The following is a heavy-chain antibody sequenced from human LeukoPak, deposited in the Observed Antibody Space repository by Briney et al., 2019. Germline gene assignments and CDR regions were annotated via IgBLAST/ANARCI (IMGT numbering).Heavy chain of an antibody. CDR2: IYGGGDT. V-gene: IGHV3-53*01. Sequence: PGGSLRLSCAVSGFTLSSNYMSWVRQARGKGLEWGSVIYGGGDTQYADSVKGRFTISRDNSKNTVYLQMNSLTAEDTAVYYCARDGDSGSYSTFDYWGQGTLVTVSS. CDR3: ARDGDSGSYSTFDY. D-gene: IGHD1-26*01. CDR1: GFTLSSNY. J-gene: IGHJ4*02.